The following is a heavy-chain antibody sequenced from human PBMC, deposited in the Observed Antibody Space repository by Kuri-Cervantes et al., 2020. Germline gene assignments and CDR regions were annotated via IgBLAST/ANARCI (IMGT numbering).Heavy chain of an antibody. CDR3: AKGGGERCSGDCSSRVLMS. J-gene: IGHJ4*02. D-gene: IGHD2-21*02. V-gene: IGHV3-23*01. CDR1: GFTVSSNY. CDR2: ISGSGGST. Sequence: GESLKISCAASGFTVSSNYMSWVRQAPGKGLEWVSAISGSGGSTYYADSVKGRFTISRDNSKNTLYLQMNSLRAEDTAVYFCAKGGGERCSGDCSSRVLMSWGQGTLVTVSS.